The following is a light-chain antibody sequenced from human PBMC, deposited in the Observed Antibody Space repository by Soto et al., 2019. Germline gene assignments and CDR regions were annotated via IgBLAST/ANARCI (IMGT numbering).Light chain of an antibody. J-gene: IGKJ5*01. V-gene: IGKV3-20*01. CDR1: QSVSSSY. CDR2: AAS. Sequence: EIVMTRSPATLSQSPGEGATLSCSASQSVSSSYLAWYQQKPGQVPRLLMYAASSRATGIPDRFSGSGSGTDFTLTVSRLEAEDFAVYYCQQSSSSPITFGQGTRLEI. CDR3: QQSSSSPIT.